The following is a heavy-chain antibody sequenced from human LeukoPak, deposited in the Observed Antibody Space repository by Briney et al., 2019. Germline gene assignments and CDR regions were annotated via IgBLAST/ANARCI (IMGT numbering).Heavy chain of an antibody. D-gene: IGHD3-9*01. CDR3: AREHYDILTGYYSHGDFDY. CDR1: GFTFSSYE. CDR2: ISSSGSTI. V-gene: IGHV3-48*03. Sequence: GGSLRLSCAASGFTFSSYEMNWVRQAPGKGLEWGSYISSSGSTIYYADSVKGRFTISRDNAKNSLYLQMNSLRAEDTAVYYCAREHYDILTGYYSHGDFDYWGQGTLVTVSS. J-gene: IGHJ4*02.